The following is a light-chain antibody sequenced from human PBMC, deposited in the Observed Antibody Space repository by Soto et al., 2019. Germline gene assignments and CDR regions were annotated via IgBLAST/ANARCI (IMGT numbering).Light chain of an antibody. Sequence: EILMTQSPVTLSVSPGERATLSCRASQSVSSNLAWYQQKRGQAPSLLIYGAFTRATGIPARFSGTGSGTEFTLTISSLQSEDFALYYCQQYNDWPLTFGQGTKVEI. V-gene: IGKV3-15*01. CDR1: QSVSSN. J-gene: IGKJ1*01. CDR2: GAF. CDR3: QQYNDWPLT.